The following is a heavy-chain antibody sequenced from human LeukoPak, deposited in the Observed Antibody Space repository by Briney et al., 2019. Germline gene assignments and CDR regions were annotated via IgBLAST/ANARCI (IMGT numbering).Heavy chain of an antibody. Sequence: SGPTLVNPTQTLTLTCTFSGFSLSTSGVGVGWIRQPPGKALEWLALIYWNDDKRYRTSMKSRLTITKDTSKNQVALTMTNMDPVDTATYYCAHSPYHGEFRPFDYWGQGTLVTVSS. CDR2: IYWNDDK. CDR3: AHSPYHGEFRPFDY. J-gene: IGHJ4*02. CDR1: GFSLSTSGVG. V-gene: IGHV2-5*01. D-gene: IGHD3-10*01.